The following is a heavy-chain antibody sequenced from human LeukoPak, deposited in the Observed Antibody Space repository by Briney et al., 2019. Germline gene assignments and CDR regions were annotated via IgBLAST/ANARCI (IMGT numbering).Heavy chain of an antibody. Sequence: GESLKISCQGSGYSFTSYWISWVRQMPGKGLEWMGRIDPSDSYTNYSPSFQGHVTISADKSISTAYLQWSSLKASDTAMYYCARQPPPPTEEFGYWGQGTLVTVSS. V-gene: IGHV5-10-1*01. CDR1: GYSFTSYW. D-gene: IGHD4-17*01. J-gene: IGHJ4*02. CDR3: ARQPPPPTEEFGY. CDR2: IDPSDSYT.